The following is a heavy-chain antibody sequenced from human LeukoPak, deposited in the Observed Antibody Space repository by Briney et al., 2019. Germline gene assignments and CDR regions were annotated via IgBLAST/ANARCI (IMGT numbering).Heavy chain of an antibody. Sequence: GASLKASCTASGYTFTGSAMHWMRNRPAQGMERMGWINPNSGDTNYAQKFQGRVTMTRDTSISTAYMELSRLRSDDTAVYYCASSRVGAQYDFDYWGQGTLVTVSS. J-gene: IGHJ4*02. CDR2: INPNSGDT. CDR3: ASSRVGAQYDFDY. CDR1: GYTFTGSA. D-gene: IGHD1-26*01. V-gene: IGHV1-2*02.